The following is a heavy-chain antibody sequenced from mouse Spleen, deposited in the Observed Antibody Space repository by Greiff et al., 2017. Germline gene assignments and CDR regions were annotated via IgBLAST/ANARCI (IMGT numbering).Heavy chain of an antibody. CDR2: INYDGSST. Sequence: EVKLMESEGGLVQPGSSMKLSCTASGFTFSDYYMAWVRQVPEKGLEWVANINYDGSSTYYLDSLKSRFIISRDNAKNILYLQMSSLKSEDTATYYCARGLGHAMDYWGQGTSVTVSS. CDR1: GFTFSDYY. V-gene: IGHV5-16*01. CDR3: ARGLGHAMDY. J-gene: IGHJ4*01. D-gene: IGHD4-1*01.